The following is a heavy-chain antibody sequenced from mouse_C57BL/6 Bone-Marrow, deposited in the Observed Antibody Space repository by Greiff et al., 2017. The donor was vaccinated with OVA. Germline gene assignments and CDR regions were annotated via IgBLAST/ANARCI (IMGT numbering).Heavy chain of an antibody. D-gene: IGHD4-1*01. V-gene: IGHV1-26*01. J-gene: IGHJ2*01. CDR3: AREGLGRDY. CDR1: GYTFTDYY. CDR2: INPNNGGT. Sequence: VQLQQSGPELVKPGASVKISCKASGYTFTDYYMNWVKQSHGKSLEWIGDINPNNGGTSYNQKFKGKATLTVDKSSSTAYMELRSLTSEDSAVYYCAREGLGRDYWGQGTTLTVSS.